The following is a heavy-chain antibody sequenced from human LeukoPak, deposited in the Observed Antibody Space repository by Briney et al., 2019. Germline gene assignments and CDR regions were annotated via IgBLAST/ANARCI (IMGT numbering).Heavy chain of an antibody. Sequence: GGSLRLSCAASGFTFDDYAMHGVRQAPGKGLEWVSGISWNSGSIGYADSVKGRFTISRDNAKNSLYLQMNSQRAEDTALYYCAKDMSSSSLGDAFAIWGQGTMVTVSS. V-gene: IGHV3-9*01. CDR2: ISWNSGSI. CDR1: GFTFDDYA. CDR3: AKDMSSSSLGDAFAI. J-gene: IGHJ3*02. D-gene: IGHD6-13*01.